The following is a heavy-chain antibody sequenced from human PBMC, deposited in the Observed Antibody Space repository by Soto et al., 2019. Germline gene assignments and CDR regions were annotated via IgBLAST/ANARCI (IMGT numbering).Heavy chain of an antibody. V-gene: IGHV3-43D*04. D-gene: IGHD3-10*01. CDR1: GFTFDEFA. CDR2: IGWDGST. CDR3: AKDMGGAVWSLFDY. Sequence: GGSLRLCCAASGFTFDEFAMHWVRQAPGKGLEWVSVIGWDGSTYYAASVKGRFTISRDNSKDSLYLQMNSLRAEDTALYYCAKDMGGAVWSLFDYWGQGTLVTVSS. J-gene: IGHJ4*02.